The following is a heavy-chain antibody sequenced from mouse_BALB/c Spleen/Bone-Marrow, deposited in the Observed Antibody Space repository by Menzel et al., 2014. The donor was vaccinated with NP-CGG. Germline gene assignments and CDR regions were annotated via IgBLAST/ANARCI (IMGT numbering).Heavy chain of an antibody. CDR1: GYTFTSYI. CDR3: ARRWLPYAMDY. CDR2: INPYNDGT. Sequence: EVKLMESGPELVKPGASVKMSCKASGYTFTSYIMHWVKQKPGQGLEWIGYINPYNDGTEYNEKFKGKATLTSDKSSSTAYMEPSSLTSEDSAVYYCARRWLPYAMDYWGQGTSVTVSS. J-gene: IGHJ4*01. D-gene: IGHD2-3*01. V-gene: IGHV1-14*01.